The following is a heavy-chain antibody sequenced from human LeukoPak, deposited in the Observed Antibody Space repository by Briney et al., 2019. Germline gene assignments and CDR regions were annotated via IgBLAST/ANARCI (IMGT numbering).Heavy chain of an antibody. CDR3: ARGRAWLQRRFDY. CDR2: INPSGGRT. Sequence: ASVKVSCKASGNTFTSYYMHWVRQAPGQGLEWMGIINPSGGRTSYAQKFQGRVTMTRNTSISTAYMELSSLRSEDTAVYYCARGRAWLQRRFDYWGQGTLVTVSS. V-gene: IGHV1-46*01. D-gene: IGHD5-24*01. CDR1: GNTFTSYY. J-gene: IGHJ4*02.